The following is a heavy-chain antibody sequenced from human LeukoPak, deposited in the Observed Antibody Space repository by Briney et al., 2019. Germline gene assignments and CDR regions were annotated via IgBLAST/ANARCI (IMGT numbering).Heavy chain of an antibody. D-gene: IGHD5-18*01. CDR1: GGSISSYY. J-gene: IGHJ6*03. CDR3: ARIRGYSYGPVRPYMDV. CDR2: IYYSGST. V-gene: IGHV4-59*01. Sequence: SETLSLTCTVSGGSISSYYWSWIRQPPGKGLEWIGYIYYSGSTNYNPSLKSRVTISVDTSKNQFSLKLSSVTAADTAVYYCARIRGYSYGPVRPYMDVWGKGTTVTVSS.